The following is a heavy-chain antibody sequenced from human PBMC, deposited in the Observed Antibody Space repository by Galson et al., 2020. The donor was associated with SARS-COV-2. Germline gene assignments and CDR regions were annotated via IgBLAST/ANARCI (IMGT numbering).Heavy chain of an antibody. Sequence: SETLSLTCTVPGGSISSYYWSWIRQPPGKGLEWIGYISYSGSTNYNPSLKSRVTISVDTSKNQFSLKLSSVTAADTAMYYCATLEDSSGYYIDYWGQGTLVTVSS. CDR1: GGSISSYY. J-gene: IGHJ4*02. D-gene: IGHD3-22*01. CDR2: ISYSGST. V-gene: IGHV4-59*01. CDR3: ATLEDSSGYYIDY.